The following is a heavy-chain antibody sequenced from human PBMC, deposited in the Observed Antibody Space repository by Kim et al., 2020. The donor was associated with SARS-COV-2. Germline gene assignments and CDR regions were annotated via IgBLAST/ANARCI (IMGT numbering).Heavy chain of an antibody. D-gene: IGHD3-22*01. CDR2: IKSKTDGGTT. CDR3: TTETYYYDSSGSPSLFDY. Sequence: GGSLRLSCAASGFTFSNAWMSWVRQAPGKGLEWVGRIKSKTDGGTTDYAAPVKGRCTISRDDSKNTLYLQMNSLKTEDTAVYYCTTETYYYDSSGSPSLFDYWGQGTLVTVSS. CDR1: GFTFSNAW. V-gene: IGHV3-15*01. J-gene: IGHJ4*02.